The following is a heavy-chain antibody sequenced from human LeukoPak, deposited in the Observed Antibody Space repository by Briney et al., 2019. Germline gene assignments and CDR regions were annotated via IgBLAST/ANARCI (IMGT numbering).Heavy chain of an antibody. D-gene: IGHD6-19*01. Sequence: KPGGSLRLSCAASGFTFSNAWMSRVRQAPGKGLEWVGRIRTKTGGGTTDYAAPVKGRFTISRDDSENTLYLQINSLKTEDTAVYYCTTAVAGPYNFDCWGQGTLVTVSS. CDR3: TTAVAGPYNFDC. CDR1: GFTFSNAW. V-gene: IGHV3-15*01. CDR2: IRTKTGGGTT. J-gene: IGHJ4*02.